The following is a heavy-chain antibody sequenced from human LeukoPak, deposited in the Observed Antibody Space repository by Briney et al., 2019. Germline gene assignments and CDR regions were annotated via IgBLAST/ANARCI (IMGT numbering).Heavy chain of an antibody. CDR2: ISSSSSYI. CDR3: ARLLFTYTSDDY. V-gene: IGHV3-21*01. J-gene: IGHJ4*02. CDR1: GFTFSSYS. Sequence: GGSLRLSCAASGFTFSSYSMNWVRQAPGKGLEWVSSISSSSSYIYYADSVKGRFTISRDNAKNTLYMQMNSLRAEDTAVFYCARLLFTYTSDDYWGQGTLVTVSS. D-gene: IGHD6-19*01.